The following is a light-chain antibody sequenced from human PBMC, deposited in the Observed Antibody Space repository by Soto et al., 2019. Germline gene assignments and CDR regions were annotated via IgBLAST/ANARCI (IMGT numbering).Light chain of an antibody. CDR3: QAYDNRLRDSWV. CDR2: DNT. J-gene: IGLJ3*02. V-gene: IGLV1-40*01. Sequence: QSVLTQPPSVSGAPGQRVTISCTGSSSNIGAGYDVHWYQELPGTATKVIIYDNTNRPSGVPDRFSGTSYATSASLAITGLQAADEADDYYQAYDNRLRDSWVFGGGTKLTVL. CDR1: SSNIGAGYD.